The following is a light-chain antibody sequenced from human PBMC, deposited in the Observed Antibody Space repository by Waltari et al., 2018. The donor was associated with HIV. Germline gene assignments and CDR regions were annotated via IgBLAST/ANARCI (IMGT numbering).Light chain of an antibody. CDR3: SSYTSSSTPVV. Sequence: QSALTQPASVSGSPGQSITISCTGTSSAVGGYNYVSWYQQHPGKAPKLMIYEVSNRPSGVSDRFSGSKSGNTASLTISGLQAEDEADYYCSSYTSSSTPVVFGGGTNLTVL. J-gene: IGLJ2*01. CDR1: SSAVGGYNY. CDR2: EVS. V-gene: IGLV2-14*01.